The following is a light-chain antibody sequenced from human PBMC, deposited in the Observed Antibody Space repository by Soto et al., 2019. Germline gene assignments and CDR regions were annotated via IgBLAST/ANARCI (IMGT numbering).Light chain of an antibody. Sequence: EIVLTQSPGTLSLSPGERAPLSCRASQSVSNNYLAWYQQKPGQAPRLLIYGASNRATGIPDRFSGSGSGTDFTLTISRLEPEDFAVYYCLQRSDWRTFGRGTKVDIK. CDR3: LQRSDWRT. CDR1: QSVSNNY. CDR2: GAS. V-gene: IGKV3D-20*02. J-gene: IGKJ1*01.